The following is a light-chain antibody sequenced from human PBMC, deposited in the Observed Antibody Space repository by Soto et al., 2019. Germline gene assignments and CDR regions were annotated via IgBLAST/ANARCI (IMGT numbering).Light chain of an antibody. J-gene: IGLJ1*01. CDR3: SSYTSDSAYV. V-gene: IGLV2-14*01. Sequence: QSVLTQPASVSGSPGQWITISCTGTSSDVGLYDYVSWYQQHPGKAPQLMIYAVSNRPSGVSNRFSASKSGNTASLFISGLQAEDEADYYCSSYTSDSAYVFVYGTKRTVL. CDR2: AVS. CDR1: SSDVGLYDY.